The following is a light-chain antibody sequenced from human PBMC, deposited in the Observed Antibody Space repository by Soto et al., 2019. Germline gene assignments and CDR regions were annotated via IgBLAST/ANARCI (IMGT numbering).Light chain of an antibody. V-gene: IGKV3-20*01. J-gene: IGKJ1*01. CDR3: QQYGSPPTWT. Sequence: EIVLTQSPGTLSLSPGERATLSCRASQSVSSSYLAWYQQKPGQAPRLLIYGASSRATGIPDRFSGSGAGTDLTLNISRLEPEDFAVYYCQQYGSPPTWTFGQGTKVEIK. CDR2: GAS. CDR1: QSVSSSY.